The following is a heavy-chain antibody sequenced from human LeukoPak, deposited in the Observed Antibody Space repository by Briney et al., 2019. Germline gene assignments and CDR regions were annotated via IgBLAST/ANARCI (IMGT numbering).Heavy chain of an antibody. CDR1: GFTLSSYA. J-gene: IGHJ4*02. D-gene: IGHD3-3*01. CDR3: ANMDFGGDFDY. Sequence: GGSLRLSCAPSGFTLSSYAMHWGRQAPGKGLGGVAVISYDGSNKYYADSVKGRYTISRDNSKNTLYLQMNSLRAEDTAVYYCANMDFGGDFDYWGQGTLVTVSS. V-gene: IGHV3-30-3*01. CDR2: ISYDGSNK.